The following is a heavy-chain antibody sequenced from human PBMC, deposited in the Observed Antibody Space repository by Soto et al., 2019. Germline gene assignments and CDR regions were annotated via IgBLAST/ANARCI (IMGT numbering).Heavy chain of an antibody. CDR2: IDHDGTT. J-gene: IGHJ4*02. Sequence: EVQLVESGGGLVQPGGSLRISCAGSGFTFSNYWMHWVRQAPGKGLEWVSRIDHDGTTDYADSVRGRFTITSDNAENTPDLQMNSLRPEDTSLYYCVRDSHGDYWGQGTLVTVSS. CDR1: GFTFSNYW. CDR3: VRDSHGDY. V-gene: IGHV3-74*01.